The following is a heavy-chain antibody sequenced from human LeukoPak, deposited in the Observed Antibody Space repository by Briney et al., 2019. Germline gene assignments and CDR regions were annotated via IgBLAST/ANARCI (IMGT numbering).Heavy chain of an antibody. J-gene: IGHJ4*02. CDR2: ISGSSGII. CDR1: GFTFNTYT. V-gene: IGHV3-48*01. Sequence: PGGSLRLSCAASGFTFNTYTMNWVRQAPGKGLEWVSYISGSSGIIDYADSVRGRFTISRDNAKNSLYLQMNSLRAEDTAVYYCARGSTCYEGSGQVPFDYWGQGTLATVSS. D-gene: IGHD3-22*01. CDR3: ARGSTCYEGSGQVPFDY.